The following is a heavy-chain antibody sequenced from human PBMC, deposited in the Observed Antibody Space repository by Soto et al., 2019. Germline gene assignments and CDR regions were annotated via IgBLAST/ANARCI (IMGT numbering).Heavy chain of an antibody. V-gene: IGHV2-5*02. CDR3: AHRATMTIFGLIMDNGIWFDP. CDR1: GFSLSTSGAA. J-gene: IGHJ5*02. D-gene: IGHD3-3*01. CDR2: IYWDGDK. Sequence: QINLIESGPTLVKPTQTLTLTCTFSGFSLSTSGAAVGWVRQPPGRALERLALIYWDGDKRYNASLGNRLTITKDTSMNEVVLTLTNVDPADTATYYCAHRATMTIFGLIMDNGIWFDPWGQGTRVIVSS.